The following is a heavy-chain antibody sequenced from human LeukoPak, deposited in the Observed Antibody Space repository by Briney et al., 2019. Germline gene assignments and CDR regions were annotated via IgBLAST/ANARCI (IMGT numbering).Heavy chain of an antibody. V-gene: IGHV3-23*01. CDR2: ISDSGGDT. CDR1: GFTFSNYG. D-gene: IGHD6-6*01. J-gene: IGHJ4*02. Sequence: GGSLRPSCTASGFTFSNYGMGWGRQAPGKGLEWVSSISDSGGDTYYADSVKGRFTVSRDNCKNTLYLGMNSLRAEDTAVFYCAKRVSYSNSAAYFDYWGQGNLVTVSS. CDR3: AKRVSYSNSAAYFDY.